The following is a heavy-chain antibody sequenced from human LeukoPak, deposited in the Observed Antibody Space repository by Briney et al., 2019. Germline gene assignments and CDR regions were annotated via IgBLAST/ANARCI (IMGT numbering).Heavy chain of an antibody. V-gene: IGHV3-53*01. CDR1: GFTVSRNY. CDR3: ARGYSAAGDFDY. J-gene: IGHJ4*02. Sequence: GGSLRLSCAASGFTVSRNYLGWVRQPPGKGLERVSITYSGGTTYYGDSVKGRFTISRDNSKNTLYLQMNSPSAEDTAVYYCARGYSAAGDFDYWGQGTLVTVSS. CDR2: TYSGGTT. D-gene: IGHD6-13*01.